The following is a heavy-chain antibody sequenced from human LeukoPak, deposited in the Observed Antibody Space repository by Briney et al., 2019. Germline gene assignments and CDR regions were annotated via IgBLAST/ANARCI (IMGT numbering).Heavy chain of an antibody. V-gene: IGHV4-34*01. J-gene: IGHJ4*02. CDR1: GGSFSDYY. Sequence: SETLSLTCALSGGSFSDYYWSWIRQPPGKVLEWFGEINHSGSTNYNPSLKSRVTISVDTSKNRFSLKLTSVTAADTAVYYCAREGYRVATRYYFDYWGQGTLVTVSS. CDR2: INHSGST. CDR3: AREGYRVATRYYFDY. D-gene: IGHD5-12*01.